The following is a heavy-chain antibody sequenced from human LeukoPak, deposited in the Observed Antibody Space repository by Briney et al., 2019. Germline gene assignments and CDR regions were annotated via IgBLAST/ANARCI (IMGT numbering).Heavy chain of an antibody. V-gene: IGHV4-30-4*01. CDR2: IYYSGST. D-gene: IGHD1-26*01. CDR1: GGSISSGDYY. Sequence: PSETLSLTCTVSGGSISSGDYYWSWIRQPPGKGLEWIGYIYYSGSTYYNPSLKSRVTISVDTSKNQFSLKLSSVTAADTAVYYCARGSGSYREFDYWGQGTLVTVSS. J-gene: IGHJ4*02. CDR3: ARGSGSYREFDY.